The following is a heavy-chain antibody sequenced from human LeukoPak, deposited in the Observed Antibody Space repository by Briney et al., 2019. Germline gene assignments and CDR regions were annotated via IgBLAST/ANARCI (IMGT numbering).Heavy chain of an antibody. CDR2: IRPSNGNR. V-gene: IGHV1-18*01. J-gene: IGHJ4*02. CDR1: GYDFSTYG. Sequence: GASVKVSCRTSGYDFSTYGITWVRQAPGQGLEYMGWIRPSNGNRNYAQKFQDRVTLTTDSSTSSVYMELRSLRSDDTAFYYCARAFSASKSCDYWGQGTLVTVPS. CDR3: ARAFSASKSCDY. D-gene: IGHD6-19*01.